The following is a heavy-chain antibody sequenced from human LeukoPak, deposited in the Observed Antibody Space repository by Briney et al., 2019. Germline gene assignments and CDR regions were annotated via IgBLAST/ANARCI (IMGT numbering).Heavy chain of an antibody. CDR2: ISYDGSNK. Sequence: GRSLRLSCAASGFTFSSYAMHWVRQAPGKGLEWVAVISYDGSNKYYADSVKGRFTISRDNSKNTLYLQMNSLRAEDTAVYYCAKDDRGYQPLHPRLFYYYGMDVWGQGTTVTVSS. CDR1: GFTFSSYA. D-gene: IGHD2-2*02. J-gene: IGHJ6*02. V-gene: IGHV3-30*04. CDR3: AKDDRGYQPLHPRLFYYYGMDV.